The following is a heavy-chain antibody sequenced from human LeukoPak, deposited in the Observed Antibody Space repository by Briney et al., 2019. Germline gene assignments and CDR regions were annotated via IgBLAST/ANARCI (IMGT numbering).Heavy chain of an antibody. J-gene: IGHJ4*02. D-gene: IGHD1-26*01. CDR1: GYSFTSYW. V-gene: IGHV5-51*01. CDR3: ARHPSGSSRPNLDYFDY. Sequence: GESLKISCKGSGYSFTSYWIGWVRQMPGKGLEWMGIIYPGDSDTRYSPSFQGLVTISADKSISTAYLQWSSLKASDTAMYYCARHPSGSSRPNLDYFDYWGQGTLVTVSS. CDR2: IYPGDSDT.